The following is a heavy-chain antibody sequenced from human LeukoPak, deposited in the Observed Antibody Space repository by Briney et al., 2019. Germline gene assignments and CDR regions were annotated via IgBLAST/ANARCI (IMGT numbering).Heavy chain of an antibody. D-gene: IGHD2-2*01. CDR1: PASINGYY. CDR3: ARARVGDCNSNSCYAIPCDY. CDR2: IYSSGST. Sequence: PSETLSLTCTVPPASINGYYWSWIWQPPGKGPEWIGYIYSSGSTKYNPSLKSRVTISVDTSKNQFSLKLSSVTAADTAFYYCARARVGDCNSNSCYAIPCDYWGQGTLVTVSS. J-gene: IGHJ4*02. V-gene: IGHV4-59*01.